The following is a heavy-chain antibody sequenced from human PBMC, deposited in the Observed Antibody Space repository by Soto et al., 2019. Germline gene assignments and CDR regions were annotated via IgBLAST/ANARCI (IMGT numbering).Heavy chain of an antibody. Sequence: SVGSLRLSCAASGFTFSNYWMHWVRQVPGRGLVWVSRISHDGSGTSYADSVKGRFTISRDNAKNTVYLQMNSLRAEDTAVYYCGSGFEYCGHGNLVTVS. CDR2: ISHDGSGT. V-gene: IGHV3-74*01. J-gene: IGHJ4*01. CDR1: GFTFSNYW. CDR3: GSGFEY.